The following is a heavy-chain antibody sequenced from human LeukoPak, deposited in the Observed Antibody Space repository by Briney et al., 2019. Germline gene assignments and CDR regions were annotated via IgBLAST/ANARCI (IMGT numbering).Heavy chain of an antibody. V-gene: IGHV1-18*01. D-gene: IGHD3-3*01. CDR2: ISAYNGNT. Sequence: GASVKVSCKASGYTFTRYGISWVRQAPGQGLEWMGWISAYNGNTNYAQKLQGRVTMTTDTSTSTAYMELRSLRSDDTAVYYCARCPDDFWSGYHYGMDVWGQGTTVTVSS. CDR3: ARCPDDFWSGYHYGMDV. CDR1: GYTFTRYG. J-gene: IGHJ6*02.